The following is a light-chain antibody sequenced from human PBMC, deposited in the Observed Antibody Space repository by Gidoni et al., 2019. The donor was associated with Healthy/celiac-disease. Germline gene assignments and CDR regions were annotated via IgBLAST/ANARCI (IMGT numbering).Light chain of an antibody. J-gene: IGLJ3*02. CDR2: RNN. Sequence: QSVLTQPPSASRTPGQRVTISCSGSSSNIGSNYVYWYQQLPGTAPKLLIDRNNQRPSGVPDRFSGSKSGTSASLAISGLRSEDEADYYCAAWDDSLSGPVFGGGTKLTVL. CDR3: AAWDDSLSGPV. CDR1: SSNIGSNY. V-gene: IGLV1-47*01.